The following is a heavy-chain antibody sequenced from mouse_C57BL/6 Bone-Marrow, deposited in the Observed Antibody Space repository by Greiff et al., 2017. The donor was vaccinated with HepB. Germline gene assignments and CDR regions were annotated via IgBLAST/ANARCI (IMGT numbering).Heavy chain of an antibody. J-gene: IGHJ1*03. CDR2: IRNKANGYTT. Sequence: DVKLVESGGGLVQPGGSLSLSCAASGFTFTDYYMSWVRQPPGKALEWLGFIRNKANGYTTEYSASVKGRFTISRDNSQSILYLQMNALRAEDSATYYCASDDGYPYFDVWGTGTTVTVSS. V-gene: IGHV7-3*01. CDR3: ASDDGYPYFDV. CDR1: GFTFTDYY. D-gene: IGHD2-3*01.